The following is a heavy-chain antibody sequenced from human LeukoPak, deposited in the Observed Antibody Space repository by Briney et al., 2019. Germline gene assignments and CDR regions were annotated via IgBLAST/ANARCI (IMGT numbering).Heavy chain of an antibody. Sequence: GGSLRLSCAASVFTFSSYSMNWVRQAPGKGLEWVSSISSSSSYIYYADSVKGRFTISRDNAKNSLYLQLNSLRAEDAAVYYCAREGSGLHFDYWGQGTLVTVSS. CDR1: VFTFSSYS. CDR3: AREGSGLHFDY. J-gene: IGHJ4*02. D-gene: IGHD6-19*01. V-gene: IGHV3-21*01. CDR2: ISSSSSYI.